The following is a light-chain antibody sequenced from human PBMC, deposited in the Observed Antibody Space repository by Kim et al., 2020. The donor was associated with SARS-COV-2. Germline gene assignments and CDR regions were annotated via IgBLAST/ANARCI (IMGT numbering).Light chain of an antibody. CDR2: GVY. Sequence: LCPGERSTLSGRASQSVSRDSLAWYQQKPGQAPRLLSHGVYNRATDIPDRFSGSGSGTDFTLTISRLEPEDFAVYYCQQSATSRTFGQGTKVDIK. CDR1: QSVSRDS. J-gene: IGKJ1*01. V-gene: IGKV3-20*01. CDR3: QQSATSRT.